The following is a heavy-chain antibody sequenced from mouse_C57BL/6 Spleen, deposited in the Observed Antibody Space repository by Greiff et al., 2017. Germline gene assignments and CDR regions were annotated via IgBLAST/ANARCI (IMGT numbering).Heavy chain of an antibody. Sequence: QVQLQQSGPGLVQPSQSLSITCTVSGFSLTSYGVHWVRQSPGKGLEWLGVIWRGGSTAYNAAFMSRLGITKDNSKGQVFFKMNSLQADDTAIYYCARYGSSGWFAYWGQGTLVTVSA. CDR1: GFSLTSYG. CDR2: IWRGGST. J-gene: IGHJ3*01. CDR3: ARYGSSGWFAY. V-gene: IGHV2-5*01. D-gene: IGHD1-1*01.